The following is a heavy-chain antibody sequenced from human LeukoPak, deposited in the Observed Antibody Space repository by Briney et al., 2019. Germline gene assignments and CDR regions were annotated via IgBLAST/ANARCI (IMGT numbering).Heavy chain of an antibody. Sequence: KPSETLSLTCAVYGGSFSGYYWSWIRQPPGKGLEWIGEISHSGSTNYNPSLKSRVTISVDTSKNQFSLKLSSVTAADTAVYYCARILDYGDYRQPIDYWGQGTLVTVSS. J-gene: IGHJ4*02. CDR2: ISHSGST. D-gene: IGHD4-17*01. CDR3: ARILDYGDYRQPIDY. CDR1: GGSFSGYY. V-gene: IGHV4-34*01.